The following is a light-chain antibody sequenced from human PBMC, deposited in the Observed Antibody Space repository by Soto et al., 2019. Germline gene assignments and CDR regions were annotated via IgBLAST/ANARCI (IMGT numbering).Light chain of an antibody. CDR2: KAS. CDR1: QTISSW. J-gene: IGKJ4*01. Sequence: DIQMTQSPSTLSASVGDRVTITSRASQTISSWLAWYQQRPGKAPNLLIYKASTLQSGVPSRFSGSGSGTEFSLTISSLQPDDFATYYCQQYNTYPLTFGGGTTVEIK. CDR3: QQYNTYPLT. V-gene: IGKV1-5*03.